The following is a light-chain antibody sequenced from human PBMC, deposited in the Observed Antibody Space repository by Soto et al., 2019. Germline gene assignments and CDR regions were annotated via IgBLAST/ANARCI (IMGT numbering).Light chain of an antibody. CDR2: GAS. CDR3: QQYNNWPRT. Sequence: EIVMTQSPATLSVSPGERATLSCRATQSVSSNLAWYQHKPGQAPRLLIYGASTRATGIPARFSGSGSGTEFTLTISSLQSEDSAVYYCQQYNNWPRTFGQGTKVEIK. V-gene: IGKV3-15*01. J-gene: IGKJ1*01. CDR1: QSVSSN.